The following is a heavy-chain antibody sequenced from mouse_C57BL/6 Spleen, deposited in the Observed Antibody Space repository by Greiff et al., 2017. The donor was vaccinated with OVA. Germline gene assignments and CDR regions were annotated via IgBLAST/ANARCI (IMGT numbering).Heavy chain of an antibody. CDR2: IYPNHGGP. V-gene: IGHV1-26*01. D-gene: IGHD6-1*01. J-gene: IGHJ3*01. CDR3: ARQRGLSCAY. CDR1: GYTFPDYY. Sequence: VQLQQSGPELVKPGASVKISCKASGYTFPDYYLNWVKQSHGKSLEWIGDIYPNHGGPSYNQKFKGKATLPVDKSSSTAYMELRSLTSEDSAVYYCARQRGLSCAYWGQGTLVTVSA.